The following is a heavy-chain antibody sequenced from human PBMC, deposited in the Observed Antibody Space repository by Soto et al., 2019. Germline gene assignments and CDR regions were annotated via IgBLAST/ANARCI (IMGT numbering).Heavy chain of an antibody. CDR2: IKSKGGGGTA. CDR3: IWQQDFYYGRAV. D-gene: IGHD6-13*01. J-gene: IGHJ6*02. CDR1: GFSFSPAW. V-gene: IGHV3-15*07. Sequence: EVQLVESGGGLVTPGGSLTLSCAASGFSFSPAWMNWVRQAPGKGLEWVGLIKSKGGGGTADYAAPVKGRFIISRDDSKNTTCLEMNSLKREDTALYYCIWQQDFYYGRAVWGQGTTVTVSS.